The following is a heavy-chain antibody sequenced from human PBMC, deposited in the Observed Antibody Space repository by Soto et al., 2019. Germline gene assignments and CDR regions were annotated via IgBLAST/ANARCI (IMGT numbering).Heavy chain of an antibody. D-gene: IGHD6-6*01. CDR1: GAYMRNDYYY. Sequence: LSLTCAVSGAYMRNDYYYWSWVRQKPGKDLEWIGHMHHSGRTHYNPSLKSRVAVSVDTSKNQFSLYLNSVTAADTAVYYCARWVEVSLDYFDSWGQGIPVTVSS. J-gene: IGHJ4*02. V-gene: IGHV4-31*11. CDR2: MHHSGRT. CDR3: ARWVEVSLDYFDS.